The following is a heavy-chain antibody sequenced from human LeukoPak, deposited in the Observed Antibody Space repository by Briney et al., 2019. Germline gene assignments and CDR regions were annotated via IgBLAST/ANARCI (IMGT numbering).Heavy chain of an antibody. D-gene: IGHD3-16*01. CDR2: INHSGST. CDR1: GGSFSGYY. Sequence: KSSETLSLTCAVYGGSFSGYYWSWIRQPPGKGLEWIGEINHSGSTNYNPSLKSRVTISVDTSKNQFSLKLSSVTAADTAVYYCARGGRLRLALPDYWGQGTLVTVSS. V-gene: IGHV4-34*01. J-gene: IGHJ4*02. CDR3: ARGGRLRLALPDY.